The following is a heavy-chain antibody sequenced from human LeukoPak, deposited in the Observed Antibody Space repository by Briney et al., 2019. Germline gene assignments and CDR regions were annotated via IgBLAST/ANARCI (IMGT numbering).Heavy chain of an antibody. Sequence: GGSLRLSCAASGFTFSSYAMSWVRQAPGKGLEWVSAISGSGGSTYYADSVKGRFTISRDNSNNTLYLQMNSLRAEDTAVYYCAKDKDIVVVPAGLFDYWGQGTLVTVSS. CDR1: GFTFSSYA. CDR3: AKDKDIVVVPAGLFDY. D-gene: IGHD2-2*01. V-gene: IGHV3-23*01. J-gene: IGHJ4*02. CDR2: ISGSGGST.